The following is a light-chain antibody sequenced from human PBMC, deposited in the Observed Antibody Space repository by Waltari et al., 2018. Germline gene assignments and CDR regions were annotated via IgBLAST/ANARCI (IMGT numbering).Light chain of an antibody. Sequence: EIVLTQSPGTASLSPGERGTLSCRARQSVGSSSLAWYQQKPGQAPRLVIYRASRRATGIPDRFIGSGSGTDFSLTISRLEPEDFAVYYCQQHGTLPATFGQGTKVEIK. CDR1: QSVGSSS. J-gene: IGKJ1*01. CDR2: RAS. V-gene: IGKV3-20*01. CDR3: QQHGTLPAT.